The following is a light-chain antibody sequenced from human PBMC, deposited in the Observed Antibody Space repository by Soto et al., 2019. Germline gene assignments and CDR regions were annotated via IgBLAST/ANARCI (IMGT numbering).Light chain of an antibody. Sequence: DIQMTQSPSSLSASVGDRVTITCRASQTISSYLNWYQQKPGKAPKLLIYAASILQNAVPSRFSGSGSGTDFTLTISSLQPEDFASYYCQQSHSIPYTFGQGTKLEIK. CDR3: QQSHSIPYT. CDR1: QTISSY. J-gene: IGKJ2*01. V-gene: IGKV1-39*01. CDR2: AAS.